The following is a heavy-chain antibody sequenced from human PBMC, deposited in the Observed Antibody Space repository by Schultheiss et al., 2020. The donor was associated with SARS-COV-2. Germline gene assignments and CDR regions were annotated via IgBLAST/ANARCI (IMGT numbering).Heavy chain of an antibody. CDR3: ARVEGDAFDI. Sequence: SETLSLTCTVSSGSISSYYWSWIRQPPGKGLEWIGYIYYSGSTNYNPSLKSRVTISVDTSKNQFSLKLSSVTAADTAVYYCARVEGDAFDIWGQGTMVTVSS. V-gene: IGHV4-59*12. J-gene: IGHJ3*02. CDR2: IYYSGST. CDR1: SGSISSYY.